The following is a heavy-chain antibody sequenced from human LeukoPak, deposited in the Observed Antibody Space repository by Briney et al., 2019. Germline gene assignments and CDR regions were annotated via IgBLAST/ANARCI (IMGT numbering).Heavy chain of an antibody. V-gene: IGHV4-38-2*02. Sequence: PSETLSLTCTVSGFSITSGYYWGWLRQPPGKGLEWIGSIYHIGSTYYSPSLKSRVSISVDTSKNQFSLKLSSVTAADTAVYYCARHCLTVAGNWFDPWGQGTLVTVSS. J-gene: IGHJ5*02. CDR1: GFSITSGYY. D-gene: IGHD6-19*01. CDR3: ARHCLTVAGNWFDP. CDR2: IYHIGST.